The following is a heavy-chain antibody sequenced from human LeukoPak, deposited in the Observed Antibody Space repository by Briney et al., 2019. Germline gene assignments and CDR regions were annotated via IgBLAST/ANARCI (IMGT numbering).Heavy chain of an antibody. J-gene: IGHJ5*02. CDR1: GGSISSYY. D-gene: IGHD4-17*01. V-gene: IGHV4-59*01. CDR3: ARVVVYGDYPSWFDP. CDR2: IYYSGST. Sequence: SETLSLTCTVSGGSISSYYWSWIRQPPGKGLEWIGYIYYSGSTNYNPSLKSRVTISVDTTKNQFSLKLSSVTAADTAVYYCARVVVYGDYPSWFDPWGQGTLVTVSS.